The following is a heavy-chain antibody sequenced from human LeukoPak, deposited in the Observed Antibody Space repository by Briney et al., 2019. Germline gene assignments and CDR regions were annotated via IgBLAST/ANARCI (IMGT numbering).Heavy chain of an antibody. V-gene: IGHV3-21*01. CDR2: IDYDSSHI. D-gene: IGHD3-16*01. Sequence: GGSLRLSCAGSGFTFSSSAMNWARQVPGKGLEWVSSIDYDSSHIYYAASVRGRFSISRDNARDSVYLQMDSLRADDRAVYYCARDPERYLRMGHYDYWGQGTLVIVSS. CDR3: ARDPERYLRMGHYDY. CDR1: GFTFSSSA. J-gene: IGHJ4*02.